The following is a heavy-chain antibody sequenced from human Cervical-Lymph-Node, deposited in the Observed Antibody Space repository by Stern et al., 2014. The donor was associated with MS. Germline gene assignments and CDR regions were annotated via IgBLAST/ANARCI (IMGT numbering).Heavy chain of an antibody. J-gene: IGHJ4*02. V-gene: IGHV4-39*01. D-gene: IGHD1-1*01. CDR2: ISYSGST. CDR3: ARQGGRYSPKN. Sequence: QVQLQESGPGLVKPSETLSLTCTVSGGSISSSGFFWGWIRQPPGKGLEWIGTISYSGSTYYNLSLKSRVTVSADPSTNQFSLKLSSGTAADTAVYYCARQGGRYSPKNWGQGTLVTVSS. CDR1: GGSISSSGFF.